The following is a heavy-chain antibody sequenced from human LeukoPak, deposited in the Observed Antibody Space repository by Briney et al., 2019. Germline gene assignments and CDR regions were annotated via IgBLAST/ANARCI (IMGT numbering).Heavy chain of an antibody. V-gene: IGHV3-74*01. CDR2: IYGDGSGT. J-gene: IGHJ4*02. Sequence: GGSLRLSCVVSGFTFRDYWMHWVRQAPGKGLVWVSRIYGDGSGTAYADSVKGRFTISRDNSKNTLYLQMNSLRAEDTAVYYCAKGPATVTTWFDYWGQGTLVTVSS. D-gene: IGHD4-17*01. CDR1: GFTFRDYW. CDR3: AKGPATVTTWFDY.